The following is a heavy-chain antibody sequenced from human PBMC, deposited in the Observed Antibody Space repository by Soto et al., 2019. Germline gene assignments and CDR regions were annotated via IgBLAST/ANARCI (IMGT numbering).Heavy chain of an antibody. D-gene: IGHD4-17*01. CDR3: ARHWENTVTTRFDY. J-gene: IGHJ4*02. V-gene: IGHV4-59*08. CDR1: GGSISSYY. Sequence: QVQLQESGPGLVKPSETLSLTCTVSGGSISSYYWSWIRQPPGKGLEWIGYIYYSGSTNYNPSLKSRVTXPVXTXMNQFSLKLSSVTAADTAVYYCARHWENTVTTRFDYWGQGTLVTVSS. CDR2: IYYSGST.